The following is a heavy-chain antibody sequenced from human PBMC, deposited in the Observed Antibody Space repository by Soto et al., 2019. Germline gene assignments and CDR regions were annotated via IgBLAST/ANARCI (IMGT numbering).Heavy chain of an antibody. CDR1: GGSISSYY. J-gene: IGHJ6*03. CDR2: IYYSGNT. Sequence: QVQLQESGPGLVKPSETLSLTCTVSGGSISSYYWSWIRQPPGKGLEWIGYIYYSGNTNYNPSLRSRVTIPVDTSKNQFSLQLSSVTAADTAVYYCARLAAGAATVTSRLHYYYYMDVWGKGTTVTVSS. CDR3: ARLAAGAATVTSRLHYYYYMDV. V-gene: IGHV4-59*08. D-gene: IGHD4-17*01.